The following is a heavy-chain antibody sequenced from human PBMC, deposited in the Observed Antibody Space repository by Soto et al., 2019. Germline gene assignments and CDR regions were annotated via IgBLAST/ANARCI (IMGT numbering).Heavy chain of an antibody. CDR3: AREYSSSSAPDYFDY. V-gene: IGHV1-24*01. D-gene: IGHD6-6*01. Sequence: ASVKVSCKVSGYTLTELSMHWVRQAPGKGLEWMGGFDPEDGETSYAQKFQGRVTMTRDTYTSTVYMELSSLRSEDTAVYYCAREYSSSSAPDYFDYWGQGTLVTVSS. CDR1: GYTLTELS. J-gene: IGHJ4*02. CDR2: FDPEDGET.